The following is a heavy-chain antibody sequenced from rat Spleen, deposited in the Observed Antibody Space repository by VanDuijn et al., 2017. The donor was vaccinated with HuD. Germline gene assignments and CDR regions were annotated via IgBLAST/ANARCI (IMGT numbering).Heavy chain of an antibody. D-gene: IGHD1-10*01. Sequence: EVQLVESDGGSVQPGRSLKLSCAASGFTFSDYYMAWVRQAPKKGLEWVASISYEGSGTYYGDSVKGRFTISRDNAKSTLCLQMNSLRSEDTATYYCASLTTAFDYWGQGVMVTVSS. CDR3: ASLTTAFDY. CDR2: ISYEGSGT. CDR1: GFTFSDYY. V-gene: IGHV5-22*01. J-gene: IGHJ2*01.